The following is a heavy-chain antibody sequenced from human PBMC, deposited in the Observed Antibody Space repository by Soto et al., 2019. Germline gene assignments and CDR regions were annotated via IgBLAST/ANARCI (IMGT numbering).Heavy chain of an antibody. J-gene: IGHJ4*02. CDR2: ISGSGGST. D-gene: IGHD3-3*01. CDR3: AKHYDFWSGNFDY. CDR1: GFTFSSYA. Sequence: EVQLLESGGGLVQPGGSLRLSCAASGFTFSSYAMSWVRQAPGKGLEWVAAISGSGGSTYYADSVKGRFTISRDNSKNTLYLQMNSLRAEDTAVYYCAKHYDFWSGNFDYWGQGTLVTVSS. V-gene: IGHV3-23*01.